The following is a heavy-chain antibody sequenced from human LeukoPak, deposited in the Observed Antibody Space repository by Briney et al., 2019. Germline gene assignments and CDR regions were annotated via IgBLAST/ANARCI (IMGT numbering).Heavy chain of an antibody. Sequence: SQTLSLTCAISGDSVSSNSAAWSWIRQSPSRGLEWLGRTYYRSKWYNDYAVSVKSRITINPDTSKNQFSLQLNSVTPEDTAVYYCARTVAPPTYYYDSSGLSFDYWGQGTLVTVSS. V-gene: IGHV6-1*01. CDR2: TYYRSKWYN. D-gene: IGHD3-22*01. J-gene: IGHJ4*02. CDR3: ARTVAPPTYYYDSSGLSFDY. CDR1: GDSVSSNSAA.